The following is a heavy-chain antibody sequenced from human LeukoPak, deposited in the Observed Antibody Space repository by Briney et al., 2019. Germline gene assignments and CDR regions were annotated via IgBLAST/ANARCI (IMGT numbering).Heavy chain of an antibody. CDR1: GFTVSSNY. D-gene: IGHD6-13*01. Sequence: GGSLRPSCAASGFTVSSNYMSWVRQAPGRGLEWVSLIYSGGTTYHADSVKGRFTISRDNSKNTLYLQMNSLRAEDTAVYYCAGGVAAAGTGYFDYWGQGTLVTVSS. V-gene: IGHV3-53*01. CDR2: IYSGGTT. J-gene: IGHJ4*02. CDR3: AGGVAAAGTGYFDY.